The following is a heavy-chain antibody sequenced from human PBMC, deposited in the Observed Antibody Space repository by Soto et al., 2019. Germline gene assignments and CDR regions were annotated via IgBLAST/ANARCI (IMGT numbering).Heavy chain of an antibody. J-gene: IGHJ1*01. V-gene: IGHV3-30*03. Sequence: QVQLVESGGGVVQPGRSLRLSCAASGFNFRTYGIHWVRQAPGKGLEWVALISKDGSHSYYAHSVKGRFTTSRDNSQNKAFLQVNSLRADDTAVYFCARGTGYADLGNAEYFHPWGQGTLVTVSS. CDR2: ISKDGSHS. CDR3: ARGTGYADLGNAEYFHP. CDR1: GFNFRTYG. D-gene: IGHD4-17*01.